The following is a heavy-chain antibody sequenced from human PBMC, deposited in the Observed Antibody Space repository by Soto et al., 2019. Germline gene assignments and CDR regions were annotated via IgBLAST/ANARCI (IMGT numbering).Heavy chain of an antibody. V-gene: IGHV1-69*13. CDR2: IIPIFGTA. D-gene: IGHD6-6*01. CDR3: ASEYSSSSGHYYYGMDV. CDR1: GGTFSSYA. Sequence: SVKVSCKASGGTFSSYAISWVRQAPGQGLEWMGGIIPIFGTANYAQKFQGRVTITADESTSTAYMELSSLRSEDTAVYYCASEYSSSSGHYYYGMDVWGQGTTVTVSS. J-gene: IGHJ6*02.